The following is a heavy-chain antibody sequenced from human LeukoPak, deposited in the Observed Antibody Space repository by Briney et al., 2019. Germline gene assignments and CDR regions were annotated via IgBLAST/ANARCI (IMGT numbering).Heavy chain of an antibody. J-gene: IGHJ4*02. CDR2: ISGSGGST. CDR3: AKTNPNIAVAGPDFDY. CDR1: GFTFSSYA. D-gene: IGHD6-19*01. V-gene: IGHV3-23*01. Sequence: PGGSLRLSCAASGFTFSSYAMSWVRQAPGKGLEWVSAISGSGGSTYYADSVKGLFTISRDNSKNTLYLQMTSLRAEDTAVYYCAKTNPNIAVAGPDFDYWGQGTLVTVSS.